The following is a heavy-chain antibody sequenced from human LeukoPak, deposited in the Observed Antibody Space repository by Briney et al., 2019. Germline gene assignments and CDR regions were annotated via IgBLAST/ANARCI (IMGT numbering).Heavy chain of an antibody. J-gene: IGHJ4*02. CDR1: GFTFSNAW. D-gene: IGHD4-17*01. CDR2: IKSKTDGGTT. V-gene: IGHV3-15*01. Sequence: GGSLRLSCAASGFTFSNAWMSWVRQAPGKGLEWVGRIKSKTDGGTTDYAAPVKGRFTISRDDSKNTLYLQMNSLKTEDTAVYYCTTDTNDYGDSYFDYWGQGTLVTVSS. CDR3: TTDTNDYGDSYFDY.